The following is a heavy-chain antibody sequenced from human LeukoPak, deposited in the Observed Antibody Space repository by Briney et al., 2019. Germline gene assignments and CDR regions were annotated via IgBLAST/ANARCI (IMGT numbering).Heavy chain of an antibody. D-gene: IGHD3-10*01. CDR2: IYYSGST. V-gene: IGHV4-59*01. Sequence: MSSETLSLTCTVSGGSISSYYWSWIRQPPGKGLEWIGYIYYSGSTNYNPSLKSRVTISVDTSKNQFSLKLSSVTAADTAVYYCARLVYYGSGKRWFDPWGQGTLVTVSS. CDR3: ARLVYYGSGKRWFDP. J-gene: IGHJ5*02. CDR1: GGSISSYY.